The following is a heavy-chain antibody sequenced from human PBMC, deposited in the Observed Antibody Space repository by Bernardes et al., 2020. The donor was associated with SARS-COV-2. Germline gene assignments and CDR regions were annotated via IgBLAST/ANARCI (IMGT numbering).Heavy chain of an antibody. V-gene: IGHV3-74*01. CDR3: ARDRPGRGLDY. Sequence: GSLRLSCEASGFILSNYWMHWVRQVPGKGLVWVSRIGDGATTYTDSVKGRFTISRDNSKNTLFLQMDSLRGEDTAVYYCARDRPGRGLDYWGQGTLVTVSS. CDR1: GFILSNYW. CDR2: IGDGAT. J-gene: IGHJ4*01.